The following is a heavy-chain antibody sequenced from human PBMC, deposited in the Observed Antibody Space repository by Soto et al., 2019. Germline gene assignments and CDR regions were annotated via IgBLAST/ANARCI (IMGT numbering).Heavy chain of an antibody. CDR2: LSGTGGNT. V-gene: IGHV3-23*01. Sequence: GGSLRLSCAASGFTFSSYAMSWVRQAPGKGLEWVSALSGTGGNTYYADSVKGRFTISRDNSKNTLYLQMNSLRAEDTAVYYCIRGTLVPGDYWGQGILVNVSS. CDR3: IRGTLVPGDY. J-gene: IGHJ4*02. CDR1: GFTFSSYA. D-gene: IGHD1-1*01.